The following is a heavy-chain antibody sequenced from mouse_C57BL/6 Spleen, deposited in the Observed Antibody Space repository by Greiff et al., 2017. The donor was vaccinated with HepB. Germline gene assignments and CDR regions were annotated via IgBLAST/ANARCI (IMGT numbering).Heavy chain of an antibody. J-gene: IGHJ3*01. V-gene: IGHV10-1*01. CDR1: GFSFNTYA. CDR3: VRHEGYGNYPLAY. Sequence: EVQLVESGGGLVQPKGSLKLSCAASGFSFNTYAMNWVRQAPGKGLEWVARIRSKSNNYATYYADSVKDRFTISRDDSESMLYLQMNNLKTEDTAMYYCVRHEGYGNYPLAYWGQGTLVTVSA. D-gene: IGHD2-1*01. CDR2: IRSKSNNYAT.